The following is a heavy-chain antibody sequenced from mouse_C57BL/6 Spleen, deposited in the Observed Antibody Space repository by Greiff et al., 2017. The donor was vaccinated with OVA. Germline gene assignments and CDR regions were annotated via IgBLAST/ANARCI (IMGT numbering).Heavy chain of an antibody. CDR2: IDPANGNT. J-gene: IGHJ4*01. CDR3: ARWLRGGDYYAMDY. D-gene: IGHD2-2*01. V-gene: IGHV14-3*01. Sequence: EVQLVESVAELVRPGASVKLSCTASGFNIKNTYMHWVKQRPEQGLEWIGRIDPANGNTKYAPKFQGKATITADPSSNTAYLQLSSLTSEDTAIYYCARWLRGGDYYAMDYWGQGTSVTVSS. CDR1: GFNIKNTY.